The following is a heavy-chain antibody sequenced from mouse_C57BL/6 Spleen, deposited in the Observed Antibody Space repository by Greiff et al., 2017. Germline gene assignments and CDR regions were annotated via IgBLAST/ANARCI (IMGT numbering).Heavy chain of an antibody. CDR1: GSTFSSYA. Sequence: QVQLQQSGAELVKPGASVKLSCKASGSTFSSYAMSWVSQTPEQGLEWIGLIHRNSGCINYTEKLKSRATLSRDKSSSTAYMQLSSLTSKDSAVYYCASEGGYCFAYWGQGTTLTVSS. V-gene: IGHV1-64*01. J-gene: IGHJ2*01. CDR2: IHRNSGCI. CDR3: ASEGGYCFAY.